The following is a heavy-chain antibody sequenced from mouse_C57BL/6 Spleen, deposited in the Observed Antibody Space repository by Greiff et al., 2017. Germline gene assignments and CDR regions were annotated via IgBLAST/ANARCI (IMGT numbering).Heavy chain of an antibody. V-gene: IGHV5-4*01. CDR2: LSDGGSYT. CDR1: GFTFSSYA. CDR3: ARGPSNYAMDY. J-gene: IGHJ4*01. Sequence: EVQLVESGGGLVKPGGSLKLSCAASGFTFSSYAMSWVRQTPEKRLEWVATLSDGGSYTYYPDNVKGRFTISRDNAKNNLYLQMSHLKSEDTAMYYCARGPSNYAMDYWGQGTSVTVSS.